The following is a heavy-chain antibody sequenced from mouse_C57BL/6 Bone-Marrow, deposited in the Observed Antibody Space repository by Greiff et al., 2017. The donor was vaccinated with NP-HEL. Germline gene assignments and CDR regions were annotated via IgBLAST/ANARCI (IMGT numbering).Heavy chain of an antibody. V-gene: IGHV1-81*01. CDR2: IYPRSGNT. CDR3: AREEDSNYVFDY. J-gene: IGHJ2*01. CDR1: GYTFTSYG. D-gene: IGHD2-5*01. Sequence: VKLSCKASGYTFTSYGISWVKQRTGQGLEWIGEIYPRSGNTYYNEKFKGKATLTADKSSSTAYMELRSLTSEDSAVYFCAREEDSNYVFDYWGQGTTLTVSS.